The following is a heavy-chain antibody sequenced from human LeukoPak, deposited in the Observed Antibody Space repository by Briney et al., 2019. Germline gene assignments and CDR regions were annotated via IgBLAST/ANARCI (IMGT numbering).Heavy chain of an antibody. CDR2: ISWNSSSI. CDR1: GFTFDDYA. D-gene: IGHD6-13*01. CDR3: AKGVAAAGRDLSFDY. Sequence: PGRSLRLSCAASGFTFDDYAMHWVRQAPGKGLEWVSGISWNSSSIGYADSVKGRFTISRDNAKNSLYLQMNSLRAEDTALYYCAKGVAAAGRDLSFDYWGQGTLVTVSS. V-gene: IGHV3-9*01. J-gene: IGHJ4*02.